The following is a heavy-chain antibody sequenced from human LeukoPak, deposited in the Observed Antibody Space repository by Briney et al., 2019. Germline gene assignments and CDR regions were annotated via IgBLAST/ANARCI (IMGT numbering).Heavy chain of an antibody. CDR2: IYYSGST. J-gene: IGHJ4*02. CDR1: GGSISSSSYY. D-gene: IGHD2-21*02. V-gene: IGHV4-39*07. Sequence: PSETLSLTCTVSGGSISSSSYYWGWIRQPPGQGLEWVGSIYYSGSTYYNPSLKSRVTISVDTSKNKFSLKLSSVTAADTAVYYCARGQAYCGGDCYFYWGQGTLVTVSS. CDR3: ARGQAYCGGDCYFY.